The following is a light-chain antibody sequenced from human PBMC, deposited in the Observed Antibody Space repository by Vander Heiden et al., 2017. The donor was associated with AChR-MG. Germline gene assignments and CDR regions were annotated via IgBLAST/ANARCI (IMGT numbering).Light chain of an antibody. Sequence: EIVLTQSPATLSLSPGERATLSCRASQSVSSYLAWYQQKPGQAPRLLIYDASNRATGIPARFSGSGSGTEFTLTISSLEPEDFAVYYCQQRSNCLCTFGHGTKVDIK. CDR2: DAS. V-gene: IGKV3-11*01. CDR3: QQRSNCLCT. CDR1: QSVSSY. J-gene: IGKJ3*01.